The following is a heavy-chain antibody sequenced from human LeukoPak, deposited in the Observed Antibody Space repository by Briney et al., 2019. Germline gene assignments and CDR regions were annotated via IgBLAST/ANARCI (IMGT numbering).Heavy chain of an antibody. Sequence: GSLRLSCAASGFTFSSYSMNWVRQAPGKGLEWVSYISSSSSTIYYADSVKGRFTISRDNAKNSLYLQMNSLRAEDTAVYYCARDATFDWSDYWGQGTLVTVSS. CDR1: GFTFSSYS. V-gene: IGHV3-48*01. CDR2: ISSSSSTI. D-gene: IGHD3-9*01. J-gene: IGHJ4*02. CDR3: ARDATFDWSDY.